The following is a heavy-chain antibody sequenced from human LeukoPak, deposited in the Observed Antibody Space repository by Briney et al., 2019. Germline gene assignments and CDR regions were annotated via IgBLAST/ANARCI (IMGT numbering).Heavy chain of an antibody. D-gene: IGHD5-18*01. CDR2: INWNGGST. J-gene: IGHJ4*02. CDR3: ASVADKAMAFDY. CDR1: GFTFDDYG. Sequence: GGSLRLSCAASGFTFDDYGMSWVPQAPGKGREGVSGINWNGGSTGYADSVKGRFTLSRDNAKNSLYLQMNSLRAEDTALYYCASVADKAMAFDYWGQGTLVTVSS. V-gene: IGHV3-20*04.